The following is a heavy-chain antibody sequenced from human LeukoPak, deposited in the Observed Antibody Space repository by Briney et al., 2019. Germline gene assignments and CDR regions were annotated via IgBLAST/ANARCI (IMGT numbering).Heavy chain of an antibody. J-gene: IGHJ4*02. CDR1: GFTFCTTA. Sequence: PGGSLRLSCAASGFTFCTTAMSWVRQAPGKGLEWVSTISGYGTSTYYADSVKGRFTISRDNSKNTLYLQMNSLTAEDTAVDHCVKGVTLIQLALHYYDYWGQGSLVTVSS. CDR3: VKGVTLIQLALHYYDY. CDR2: ISGYGTST. D-gene: IGHD5-18*01. V-gene: IGHV3-23*01.